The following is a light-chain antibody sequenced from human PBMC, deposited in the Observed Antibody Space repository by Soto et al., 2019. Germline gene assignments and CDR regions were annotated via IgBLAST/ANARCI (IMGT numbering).Light chain of an antibody. J-gene: IGKJ4*01. CDR3: QHYGSSPLT. CDR1: QSVSGSH. CDR2: GAS. Sequence: IVLMQSPGTLSLSPGERATLSCRASQSVSGSHLAWYPQKPVQAPRLLLYGASNRDTGIPDRFSGSGSGTDFTLTISRVEPEDFAVFYCQHYGSSPLTFGGGTKVEIK. V-gene: IGKV3-20*01.